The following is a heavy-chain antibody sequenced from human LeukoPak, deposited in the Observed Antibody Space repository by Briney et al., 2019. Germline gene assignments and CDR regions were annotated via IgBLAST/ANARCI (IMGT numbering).Heavy chain of an antibody. CDR1: GGSISSYY. J-gene: IGHJ4*02. CDR2: IYYSGST. V-gene: IGHV4-59*01. CDR3: ARAQNFEAPDY. D-gene: IGHD2/OR15-2a*01. Sequence: SETLSLTCTVSGGSISSYYWTWIRQPPGKGLEWIGYIYYSGSTNYNPSLKSRVTISVDTSKNQFSLKLSSVTAADTAVYYCARAQNFEAPDYWGQGTLVTVSS.